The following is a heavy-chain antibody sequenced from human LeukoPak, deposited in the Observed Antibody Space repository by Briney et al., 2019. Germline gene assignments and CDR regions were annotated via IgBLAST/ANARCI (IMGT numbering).Heavy chain of an antibody. V-gene: IGHV4-59*08. CDR3: ARFYCSSTSCYFPVGYFDY. CDR2: IYYSGST. CDR1: GGSISSYY. D-gene: IGHD2-2*01. J-gene: IGHJ4*02. Sequence: SETLSLTCTVSGGSISSYYWSWIRQPPGKGLEWIGYIYYSGSTNYNPSLKSRVTISVDTSKNQFSLNLSSVTAADTAVYYCARFYCSSTSCYFPVGYFDYWGQGTLVTVSS.